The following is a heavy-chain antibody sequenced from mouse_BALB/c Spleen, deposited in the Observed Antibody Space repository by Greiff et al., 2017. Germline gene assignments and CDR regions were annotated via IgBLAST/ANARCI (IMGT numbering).Heavy chain of an antibody. CDR2: IDPETGGT. V-gene: IGHV1-15*01. CDR3: TGHRGFAD. J-gene: IGHJ3*01. Sequence: LVESGAELVRPGASVTLSCKASGYTFTDYEMHWVKQTPVHGLEWIGAIDPETGGTAYNQKFKGKATLTADKSSSTAYMELRSLTSEDSAVYYCTGHRGFADWGQGTLVTVSA. CDR1: GYTFTDYE.